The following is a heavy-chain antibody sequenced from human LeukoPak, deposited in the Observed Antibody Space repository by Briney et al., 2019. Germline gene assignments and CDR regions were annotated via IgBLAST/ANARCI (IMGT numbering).Heavy chain of an antibody. V-gene: IGHV3-53*01. CDR1: GFTVSINY. J-gene: IGHJ4*02. Sequence: GGSLRLSCAASGFTVSINYMSWVRQARGKGLEWVSVIYSGGSTYYADSVRGRFTISRDNSKNTLYLQMNSLRVEDAAVYYCARAPVTSCRGAYCYPFDYWGQGTLVTVSS. D-gene: IGHD2-21*01. CDR2: IYSGGST. CDR3: ARAPVTSCRGAYCYPFDY.